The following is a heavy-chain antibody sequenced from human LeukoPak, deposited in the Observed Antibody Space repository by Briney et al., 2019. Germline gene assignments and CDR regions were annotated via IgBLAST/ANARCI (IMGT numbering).Heavy chain of an antibody. CDR2: IYYSGST. V-gene: IGHV4-39*07. CDR1: GGSISSSSYY. CDR3: ARTRGYSYGYEGDY. Sequence: PSETLSLTCTVSGGSISSSSYYWGWIRQPPGKGLEWIGSIYYSGSTYYNPSLKSQVTISVDTSKNQFSLKLSSVTAADTAVYYCARTRGYSYGYEGDYWGQGTLVTVSS. D-gene: IGHD5-18*01. J-gene: IGHJ4*02.